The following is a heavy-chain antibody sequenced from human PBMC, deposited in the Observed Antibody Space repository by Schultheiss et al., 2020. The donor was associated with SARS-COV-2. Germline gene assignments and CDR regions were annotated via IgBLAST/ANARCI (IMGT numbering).Heavy chain of an antibody. CDR2: ISSSGSTI. Sequence: GGSLRLSCAASGFTFSSYEMNWVRQAPGKGLEWVSYISSSGSTIYYADSVKGRFTISRDNAKNSLYLQMNSLRAEDTAVYYCAREMDTAMVIRSPIDYWGQGTLVTVSS. CDR1: GFTFSSYE. V-gene: IGHV3-48*03. CDR3: AREMDTAMVIRSPIDY. J-gene: IGHJ4*02. D-gene: IGHD5-18*01.